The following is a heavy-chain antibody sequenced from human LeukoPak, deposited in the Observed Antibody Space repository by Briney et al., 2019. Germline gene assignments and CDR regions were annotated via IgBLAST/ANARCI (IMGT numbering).Heavy chain of an antibody. Sequence: QTLSLTCAVYGGSFSGYYRSWVRHPPGRGREWVGEINHSGRTNYNPSLKSRVTIPVDTSKNQFSLKLSSVTAADTAVYYCGRRPIHYGSGRPLLGYYYYYYMDVWGKGTTVTISS. CDR1: GGSFSGYY. CDR2: INHSGRT. D-gene: IGHD3-10*01. V-gene: IGHV4-34*01. CDR3: GRRPIHYGSGRPLLGYYYYYYMDV. J-gene: IGHJ6*03.